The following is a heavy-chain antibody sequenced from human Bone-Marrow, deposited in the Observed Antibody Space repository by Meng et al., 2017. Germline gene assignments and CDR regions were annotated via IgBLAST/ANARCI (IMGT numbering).Heavy chain of an antibody. CDR2: ISYDGSNK. CDR3: ARFALLDY. CDR1: GFTFSSYA. V-gene: IGHV3-30*01. J-gene: IGHJ4*02. Sequence: QGPRVESGGGVVQPGRSLRLSCAASGFTFSSYAMHWVRQAPGKGLEWVAVISYDGSNKYYADSVKGRFTISRDNSKNTLYLQMNSLRAEDTAVYYCARFALLDYWGQGTLVTVSS. D-gene: IGHD3-10*01.